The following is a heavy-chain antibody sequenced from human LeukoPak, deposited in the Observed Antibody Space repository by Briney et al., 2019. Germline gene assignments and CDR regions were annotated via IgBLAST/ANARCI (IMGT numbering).Heavy chain of an antibody. D-gene: IGHD3-22*01. V-gene: IGHV3-11*01. Sequence: GGSLRLSCAASGFTFSDYYMSWIRQAPGKGLEWVSYISSSGSTIFYADSVKGRFTISRDNAKNSLYLQMNSLRAEDTAVYYCARDFDYYDDSGYQTYYFDYWGQGTLVTVSS. CDR2: ISSSGSTI. J-gene: IGHJ4*02. CDR3: ARDFDYYDDSGYQTYYFDY. CDR1: GFTFSDYY.